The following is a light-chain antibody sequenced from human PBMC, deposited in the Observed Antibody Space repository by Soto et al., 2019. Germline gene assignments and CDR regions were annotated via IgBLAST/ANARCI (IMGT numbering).Light chain of an antibody. CDR1: SNDVGGYNY. CDR3: SSYTSSSLYV. Sequence: QSVLTHPASVSGSPGQSITISCTGTSNDVGGYNYVSWYQQHPGKAPKLMIYDVSNRPSGVSNRFSGSKSGNTASLTISGLQAEDESDYYCSSYTSSSLYVFGTGTKLTVL. J-gene: IGLJ1*01. CDR2: DVS. V-gene: IGLV2-14*03.